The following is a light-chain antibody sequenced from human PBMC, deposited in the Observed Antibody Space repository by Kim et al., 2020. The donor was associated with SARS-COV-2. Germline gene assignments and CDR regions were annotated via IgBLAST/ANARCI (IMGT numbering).Light chain of an antibody. J-gene: IGKJ1*01. V-gene: IGKV1-5*03. CDR2: KAS. CDR3: QQYSSYST. CDR1: QSITNW. Sequence: DIQMTQSPSSLSASVGDRVIITCRASQSITNWLAWYQQKPGKAPNLLIYKASTLESGVPSRFSGSGSGTDFTLTISSLQPDDFATYYCQQYSSYSTFGQGTKVDIK.